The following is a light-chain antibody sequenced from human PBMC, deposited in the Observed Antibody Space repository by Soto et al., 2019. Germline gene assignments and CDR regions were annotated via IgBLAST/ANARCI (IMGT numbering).Light chain of an antibody. J-gene: IGKJ1*01. CDR1: QSISSW. CDR2: DAA. Sequence: DIQMTQSPSTLSASVGDRVTITCRASQSISSWLAWYQQKPGKAPKLLIYDAASLESGVPSRFSGSGSGTEFTPTISSLQHDDFATYYCQQYNSYWTFGQGTKVEIK. CDR3: QQYNSYWT. V-gene: IGKV1-5*01.